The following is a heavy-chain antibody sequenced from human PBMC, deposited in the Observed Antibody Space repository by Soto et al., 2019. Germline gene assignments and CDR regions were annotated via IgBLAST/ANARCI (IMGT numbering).Heavy chain of an antibody. J-gene: IGHJ6*02. CDR1: GGTVSGYD. V-gene: IGHV4-34*01. D-gene: IGHD2-2*01. CDR3: VRGRDQLHHYYYGTDV. Sequence: GTLALSYAVSGGTVSGYDGTWIRQSPGKGLEWIGEITDSGVTKYKPPLRSRVTISVDTSKSQFSLEMTSVTAADTGIYFCVRGRDQLHHYYYGTDVWDQGTLVTVSS. CDR2: ITDSGVT.